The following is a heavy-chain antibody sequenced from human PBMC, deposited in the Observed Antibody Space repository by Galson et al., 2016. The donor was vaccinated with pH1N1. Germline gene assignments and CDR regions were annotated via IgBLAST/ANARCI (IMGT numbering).Heavy chain of an antibody. V-gene: IGHV1-18*01. CDR1: GYTFSDYG. CDR3: ARERGAFDI. J-gene: IGHJ3*02. D-gene: IGHD3-10*01. CDR2: ISAYDGNT. Sequence: SVKVSCKASGYTFSDYGLTWVRQAPGQGLEWMGWISAYDGNTNYAQRFQGRVTMTTDTSTSTADMELGSLRPDDTAIYYCARERGAFDIWGQGTVVTVSS.